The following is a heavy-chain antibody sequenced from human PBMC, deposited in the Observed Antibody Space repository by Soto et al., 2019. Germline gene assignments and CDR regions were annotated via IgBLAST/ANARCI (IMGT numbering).Heavy chain of an antibody. CDR1: GLTFSSYA. J-gene: IGHJ4*02. CDR3: ARDVGYCSGGSCHTADY. CDR2: IWYDGSNK. D-gene: IGHD2-15*01. V-gene: IGHV3-33*08. Sequence: GGSLRLSCAASGLTFSSYAMNWVRQAPGKGLEWVAVIWYDGSNKYYADSVKGRFTISRDNSKNTLYLQMNSLRAEDTAVYYCARDVGYCSGGSCHTADYWGQGTLVTVSS.